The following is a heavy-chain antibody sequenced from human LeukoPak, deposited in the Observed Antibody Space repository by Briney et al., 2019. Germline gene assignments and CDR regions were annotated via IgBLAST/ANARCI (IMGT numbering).Heavy chain of an antibody. Sequence: GGSLRLSCAASGFTFSNYALSWVRQAPGKGLEWVSDISGSGGSTYYADSVKGRFTISRDNAKNSLYLHMNSLRVEDTAVYYCARMPRDYSYYYMDVWGKGTTVTVSS. D-gene: IGHD2-2*01. CDR3: ARMPRDYSYYYMDV. CDR1: GFTFSNYA. V-gene: IGHV3-23*01. CDR2: ISGSGGST. J-gene: IGHJ6*03.